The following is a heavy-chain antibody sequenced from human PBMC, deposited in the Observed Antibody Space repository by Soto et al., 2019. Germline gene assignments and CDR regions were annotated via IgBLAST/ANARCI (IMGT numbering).Heavy chain of an antibody. J-gene: IGHJ3*02. CDR2: INPSGGST. CDR3: ARSRMVRGVILYYAFDI. CDR1: GYTFTSYY. D-gene: IGHD3-10*01. Sequence: QVQLVQSGAEVKKPGASVKVSCKASGYTFTSYYMHWVRQAPGQGLEWMGIINPSGGSTSYAQKFQGRVTITRDTSTSTVYMELSSLRSEDTAVYYCARSRMVRGVILYYAFDIWGQGTMVTVSS. V-gene: IGHV1-46*01.